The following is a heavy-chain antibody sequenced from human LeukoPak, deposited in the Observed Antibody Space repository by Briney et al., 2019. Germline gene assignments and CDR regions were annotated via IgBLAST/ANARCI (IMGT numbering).Heavy chain of an antibody. CDR3: ARGNPARYDY. V-gene: IGHV4-34*01. Sequence: GSLRLSCAASGFTFSSYSMNWVRQPPGKGLEWIGEINHSGSTNYIPSLKSRVTISVDTSKNQFSLKLRSVTAADTAVYYCARGNPARYDYWGQGTLVTVSS. D-gene: IGHD1-14*01. CDR1: GFTFSSYS. CDR2: INHSGST. J-gene: IGHJ4*02.